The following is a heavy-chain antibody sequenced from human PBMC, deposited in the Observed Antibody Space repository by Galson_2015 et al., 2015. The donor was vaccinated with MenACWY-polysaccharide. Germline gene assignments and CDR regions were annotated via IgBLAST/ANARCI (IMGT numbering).Heavy chain of an antibody. D-gene: IGHD2-8*02. CDR1: GGTFSDYG. Sequence: SVKVSCKASGGTFSDYGFGWVRQAPGQGLEWMGRIIPIAGMVNYAQKFQGRITITAGRSTTTAHLEVSSLTSEDTAVYYCARVDCTGTTCYFAHWGQGTLVTVSS. CDR2: IIPIAGMV. CDR3: ARVDCTGTTCYFAH. V-gene: IGHV1-69*04. J-gene: IGHJ4*02.